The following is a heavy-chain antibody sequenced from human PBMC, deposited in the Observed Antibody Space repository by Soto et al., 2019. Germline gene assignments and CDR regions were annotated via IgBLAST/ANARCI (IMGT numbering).Heavy chain of an antibody. D-gene: IGHD2-2*01. Sequence: QVQLVESGGGVVQPGRSLRLSCAASGFTFSSYGMHWVRQAPGKRLEWVAVIWYDGSNKYYADSVKGRFTISRDNSKNTLYLQMNSLRAEDTAVYYCARTASAAPYYFDYWGQGTLVTVSS. CDR2: IWYDGSNK. CDR3: ARTASAAPYYFDY. CDR1: GFTFSSYG. J-gene: IGHJ4*02. V-gene: IGHV3-33*01.